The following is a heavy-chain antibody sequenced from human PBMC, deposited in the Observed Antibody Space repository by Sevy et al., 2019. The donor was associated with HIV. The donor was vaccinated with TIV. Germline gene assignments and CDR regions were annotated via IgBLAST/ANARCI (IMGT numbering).Heavy chain of an antibody. V-gene: IGHV3-7*03. J-gene: IGHJ4*02. CDR3: FGGTN. Sequence: GGCLRLSCTDSGLTFSNYWMHWVRQAPGKGLEWVASIKKDGSQKDYVDSVKGRFIISRDNAKSSVYLQMNSLRDEDAAVYYCFGGTNWGQGTLVTVSS. CDR1: GLTFSNYW. D-gene: IGHD3-16*01. CDR2: IKKDGSQK.